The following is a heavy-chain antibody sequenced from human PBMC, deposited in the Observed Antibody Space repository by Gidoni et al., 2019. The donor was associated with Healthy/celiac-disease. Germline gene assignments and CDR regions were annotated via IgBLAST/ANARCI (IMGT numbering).Heavy chain of an antibody. Sequence: QEQLQQWGAGLLKPSETLSLTCAVYGGSFSGYYWSWIRQPPGKGLEWIGEINHSGSTNYNPSLKSRVTISVDTSKNQFSLKLSSVTAADTAVYYCARATTMVRGRTSGGRWFDPWGQGTLVTVSS. V-gene: IGHV4-34*01. J-gene: IGHJ5*02. CDR3: ARATTMVRGRTSGGRWFDP. CDR1: GGSFSGYY. CDR2: INHSGST. D-gene: IGHD3-10*01.